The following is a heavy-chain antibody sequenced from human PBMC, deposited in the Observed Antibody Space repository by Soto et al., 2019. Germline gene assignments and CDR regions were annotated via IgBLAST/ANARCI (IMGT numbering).Heavy chain of an antibody. J-gene: IGHJ4*02. CDR3: ARVPSSSYHYFDY. CDR1: GFTVSSYR. D-gene: IGHD6-13*01. V-gene: IGHV3-66*01. Sequence: EVQLMESGGGLVQPGGSLRLSCAASGFTVSSYRMSWVRQAPGKGLEWVSVIYGAGSADFADSVKGRFTVSRDNSKNTLYLQMSSLRAEDTAVYYCARVPSSSYHYFDYWGQGTLVTVSS. CDR2: IYGAGSA.